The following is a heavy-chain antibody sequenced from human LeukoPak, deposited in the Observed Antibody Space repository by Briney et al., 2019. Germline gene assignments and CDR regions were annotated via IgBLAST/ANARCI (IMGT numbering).Heavy chain of an antibody. V-gene: IGHV4-34*01. D-gene: IGHD6-19*01. Sequence: SETLSLTCAVYGGSFSGYYWSWIRQPPGKGLEWIGEINHSGSTNYNPSLKSRVTISVDTSKNQFSLKLSSVTAADTAVYYCARHGSYSSGRYYYYYMDVXGXGTTVTVSS. CDR2: INHSGST. CDR3: ARHGSYSSGRYYYYYMDV. J-gene: IGHJ6*03. CDR1: GGSFSGYY.